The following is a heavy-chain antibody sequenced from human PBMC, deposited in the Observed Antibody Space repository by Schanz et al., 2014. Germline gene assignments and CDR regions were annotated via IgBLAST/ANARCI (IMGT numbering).Heavy chain of an antibody. CDR1: GFTFSDYY. J-gene: IGHJ4*02. CDR3: ARDLISSGWYG. V-gene: IGHV3-11*01. CDR2: ISSVGISK. Sequence: QVQLVESGGGLVKPGGSLRLSCAASGFTFSDYYMSWVRQAPGKGLEWVSYISSVGISKYYADSVKGRFTISRDNAKNSLYLQMNSLRVEDTAVYYCARDLISSGWYGWGQGTLVTVSS. D-gene: IGHD6-19*01.